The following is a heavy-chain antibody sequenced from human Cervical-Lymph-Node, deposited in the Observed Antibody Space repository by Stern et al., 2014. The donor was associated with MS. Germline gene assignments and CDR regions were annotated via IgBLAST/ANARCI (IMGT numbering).Heavy chain of an antibody. D-gene: IGHD5-24*01. Sequence: QVQLVQSGGGVVQPGRSLRLSCAASGFTFSSYAMHWVRQAPGKGLEWVAVISYDGSNKYYADSVKGRFTISRDNSKNTLYLQMNSLRAEDTAVYYCARESRDGYNWAGPNDYWGQGTLVTVS. CDR1: GFTFSSYA. CDR2: ISYDGSNK. CDR3: ARESRDGYNWAGPNDY. J-gene: IGHJ4*02. V-gene: IGHV3-30*04.